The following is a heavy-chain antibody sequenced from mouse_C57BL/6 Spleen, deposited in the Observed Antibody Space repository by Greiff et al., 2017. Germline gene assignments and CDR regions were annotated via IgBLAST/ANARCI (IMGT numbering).Heavy chain of an antibody. D-gene: IGHD2-5*01. CDR1: GYSITSGYY. CDR3: ARGGYYSNYEGFAC. Sequence: DVQLVESGPGLVKPSQSLSLSCSVTGYSITSGYYCNCIRQCPGNQLEWMGFRSYGGSNNYNPSLKNRFSITRDTSKNQFFLKLTAVTTEDTATYYCARGGYYSNYEGFACWGHVTLVTVSA. V-gene: IGHV3-6*01. CDR2: RSYGGSN. J-gene: IGHJ3*01.